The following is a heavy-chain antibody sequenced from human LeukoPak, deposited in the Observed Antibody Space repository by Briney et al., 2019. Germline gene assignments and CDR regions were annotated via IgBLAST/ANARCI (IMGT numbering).Heavy chain of an antibody. CDR1: GYSFSTFD. Sequence: ASVKVSCKTSGYSFSTFDINWVQQATGQGLEWMGWMNPNSGNTNYEQKFQGRLTMTRDTSISTAYMELSSLRSEDTAVYYCARGGILVQGVTILYGMDVWGQGTTVTVSS. J-gene: IGHJ6*02. V-gene: IGHV1-8*01. CDR3: ARGGILVQGVTILYGMDV. CDR2: MNPNSGNT. D-gene: IGHD3-10*01.